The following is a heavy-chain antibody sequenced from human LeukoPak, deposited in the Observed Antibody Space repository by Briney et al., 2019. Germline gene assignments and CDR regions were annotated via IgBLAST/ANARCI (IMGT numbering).Heavy chain of an antibody. CDR3: ARGGDYFDN. V-gene: IGHV1-18*01. Sequence: ASVKVSCKTSGYTFTSYGVSWVRQAPGQGLEWMGWISGNNGNTNYAQKLQGRITMTIDKSTSTADMELRNLRSDDTAVYYCARGGDYFDNWGREPWSPSPQ. CDR2: ISGNNGNT. J-gene: IGHJ4*02. CDR1: GYTFTSYG. D-gene: IGHD3-16*01.